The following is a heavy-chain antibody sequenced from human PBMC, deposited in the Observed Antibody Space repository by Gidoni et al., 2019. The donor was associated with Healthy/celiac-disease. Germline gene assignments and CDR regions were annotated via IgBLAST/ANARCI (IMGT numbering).Heavy chain of an antibody. V-gene: IGHV3-30-3*01. J-gene: IGHJ6*03. D-gene: IGHD3-3*01. CDR1: GFTFSSYA. CDR2: ISYDGSNK. Sequence: QVQLVESGGGVVQPGRSLRLSCAASGFTFSSYAMHWVRQAPGKGLEWVAVISYDGSNKYYADSVKGRFTISRDNSKNTLYLQMNSLRAEDTAVYYCARDRITIFGVVGNYMDVWGKGTTVTVSS. CDR3: ARDRITIFGVVGNYMDV.